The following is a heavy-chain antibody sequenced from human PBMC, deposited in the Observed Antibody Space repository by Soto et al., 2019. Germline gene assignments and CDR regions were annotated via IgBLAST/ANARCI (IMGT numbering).Heavy chain of an antibody. CDR2: IYYSGST. J-gene: IGHJ4*02. CDR3: ARMLSQYSYGPFDY. CDR1: GGSISSYY. D-gene: IGHD5-18*01. V-gene: IGHV4-59*08. Sequence: SETLSLTCTVSGGSISSYYWSWIRQPPGKGLEWIGYIYYSGSTNYNPSLKSRVTISVDTSKNQFSLKLSSVTAADTAVYYCARMLSQYSYGPFDYWGQGTXVTVSS.